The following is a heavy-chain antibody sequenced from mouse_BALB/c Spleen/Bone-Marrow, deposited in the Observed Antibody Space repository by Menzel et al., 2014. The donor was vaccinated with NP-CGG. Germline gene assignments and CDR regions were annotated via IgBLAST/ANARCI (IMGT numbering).Heavy chain of an antibody. J-gene: IGHJ4*01. CDR2: MWIGGST. V-gene: IGHV2-2*02. Sequence: VKLMESGPGLVQPAQSLSITCTVSGFSLTSYAIHWVRQSPGKGLEWLGVMWIGGSTDYNAAFISRLNITKDNSKSQVFFKMNSIQTNDTAIDYYVRSGRLLRGAMDYWGQGTSVTVSS. CDR1: GFSLTSYA. D-gene: IGHD2-4*01. CDR3: VRSGRLLRGAMDY.